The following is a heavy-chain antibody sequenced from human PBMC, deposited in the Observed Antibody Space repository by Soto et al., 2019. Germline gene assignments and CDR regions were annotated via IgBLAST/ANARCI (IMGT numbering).Heavy chain of an antibody. CDR3: ARGTGPSGSPGTSWFEP. CDR2: ISSSGNNQ. J-gene: IGHJ5*01. V-gene: IGHV3-48*03. Sequence: VGSLRLSCAASVFIFSNYEMNWVRHSPGKGLEWVSYISSSGNNQKYRDSVKGRSTISRDNTKNSLFLQLNSLRAEDTAIYYCARGTGPSGSPGTSWFEPWGQATLVTVS. D-gene: IGHD1-1*01. CDR1: VFIFSNYE.